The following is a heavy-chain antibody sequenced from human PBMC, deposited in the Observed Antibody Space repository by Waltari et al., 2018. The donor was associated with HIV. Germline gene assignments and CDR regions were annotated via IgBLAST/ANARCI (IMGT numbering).Heavy chain of an antibody. CDR2: ISGGGSKT. J-gene: IGHJ4*02. V-gene: IGHV3-23*01. CDR1: GVCFPTYG. CDR3: AKDVSLSSARPRLVSFDF. D-gene: IGHD6-6*01. Sequence: VQRLASGGKSTQPGKSLTCYGVSSGVCFPTYGLAGVPRAPGGGLGFIARISGGGSKTYYVDSLKGRFTISRDNSKNVMYLKMTNLRVDDTAMYLCAKDVSLSSARPRLVSFDFWSQGTQVSVAS.